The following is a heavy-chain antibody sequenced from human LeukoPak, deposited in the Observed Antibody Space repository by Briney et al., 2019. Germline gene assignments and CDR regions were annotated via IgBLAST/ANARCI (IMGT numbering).Heavy chain of an antibody. CDR1: GFTVEDYA. CDR3: AKGVTGHTYYYYMDV. Sequence: GGSLRLSCAASGFTVEDYAMHWVRQAPGKGLEWVSGISWNSGSIGYADSVKGRFTISRDNAKNSLYLQMNSLRAEDTALYYCAKGVTGHTYYYYMDVWGKGTTVTISS. J-gene: IGHJ6*03. D-gene: IGHD2-21*02. CDR2: ISWNSGSI. V-gene: IGHV3-9*01.